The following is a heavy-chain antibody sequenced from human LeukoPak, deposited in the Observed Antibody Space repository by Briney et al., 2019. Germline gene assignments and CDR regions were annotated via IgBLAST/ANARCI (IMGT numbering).Heavy chain of an antibody. V-gene: IGHV4-34*01. CDR3: AGYTVTTGGKEAPNWFDP. J-gene: IGHJ5*02. CDR2: INHSGST. CDR1: GGSFSGYY. D-gene: IGHD4-17*01. Sequence: PSETLSLTCAVYGGSFSGYYWSWIRQPPGKGLEWIGEINHSGSTNYNPSLKSRVTISVDTSKNQFSLKLSSVTAADTAVYYCAGYTVTTGGKEAPNWFDPWGQGTLVTVSS.